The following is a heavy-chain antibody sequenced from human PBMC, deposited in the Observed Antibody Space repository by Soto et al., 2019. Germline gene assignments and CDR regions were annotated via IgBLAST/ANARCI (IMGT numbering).Heavy chain of an antibody. CDR2: IYYSGST. D-gene: IGHD2-15*01. J-gene: IGHJ5*02. CDR3: ARYCSGGSCFNWFDP. CDR1: GGSISSGGYY. Sequence: QVQLQESGPGLIKPSQTLPLIYTVSGGSISSGGYYWSWIRQHPGKGLEWIGYIYYSGSTYYNPSLKSRVTISVDTSKNQFSLKLSSVTAADTDVYYCARYCSGGSCFNWFDPWGQGTLVTVSS. V-gene: IGHV4-31*03.